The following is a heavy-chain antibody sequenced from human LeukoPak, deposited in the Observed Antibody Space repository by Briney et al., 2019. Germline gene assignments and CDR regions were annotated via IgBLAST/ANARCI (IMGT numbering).Heavy chain of an antibody. D-gene: IGHD3-16*01. J-gene: IGHJ4*02. CDR2: INPNSGGT. CDR3: ATSEAMITLMATPSDY. CDR1: GGTFSSYA. Sequence: ASVKVSCKASGGTFSSYAISWVRQAPGQGLEWMGWINPNSGGTNYAQKFQGRVTMTRDTSITTAYMELSRLRSDDTAVYYCATSEAMITLMATPSDYWGQGTLVTVPS. V-gene: IGHV1-2*02.